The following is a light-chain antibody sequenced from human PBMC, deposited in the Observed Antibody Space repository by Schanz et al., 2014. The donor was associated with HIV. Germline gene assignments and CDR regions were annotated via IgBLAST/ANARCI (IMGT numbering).Light chain of an antibody. CDR2: RAS. CDR1: QYISSW. V-gene: IGKV1-5*03. Sequence: DIQMTQSPSTLSAFVGDRVTITCRASQYISSWLAWYQQKPGKAPELLIYRASTLESGVPPRFSGSGSGTEFPPPISGLQPDDFATYYCQQSHTSPYTFGQGTRLEIK. CDR3: QQSHTSPYT. J-gene: IGKJ2*01.